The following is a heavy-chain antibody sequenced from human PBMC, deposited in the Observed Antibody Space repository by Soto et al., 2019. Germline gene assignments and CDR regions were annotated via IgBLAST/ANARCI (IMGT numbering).Heavy chain of an antibody. J-gene: IGHJ6*02. CDR1: GGSISGSYYY. CDR3: ASLPGTNYDFWRAYYDGMDV. CDR2: VFYTGFT. D-gene: IGHD3-3*01. Sequence: SETLSLTCAVSGGSISGSYYYWGWLRQSPGKGPEWIGSVFYTGFTSYNPSLESRVSVSVDTSKNQFSLKVSSLSAADTAVYYRASLPGTNYDFWRAYYDGMDVGGQGTTGTVS. V-gene: IGHV4-39*01.